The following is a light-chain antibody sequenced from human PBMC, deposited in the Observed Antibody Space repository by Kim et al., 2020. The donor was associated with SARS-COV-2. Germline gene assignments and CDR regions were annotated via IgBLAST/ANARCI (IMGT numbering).Light chain of an antibody. Sequence: DIQMTQSPSFLSASVGDRVTITCRASQSITDHLNWYQQKPGKAPKLLIYAASTLQSGVPLKFRGSGSGTDFTLTISSLQPEDSATYYCQHCYNIPYIFGQGTKLEIK. CDR1: QSITDH. CDR3: QHCYNIPYI. J-gene: IGKJ2*01. CDR2: AAS. V-gene: IGKV1-39*01.